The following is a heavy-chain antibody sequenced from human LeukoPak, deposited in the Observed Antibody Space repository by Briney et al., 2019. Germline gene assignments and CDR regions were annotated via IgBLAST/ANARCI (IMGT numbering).Heavy chain of an antibody. CDR1: GVTFGSYA. V-gene: IGHV3-30*04. D-gene: IGHD6-19*01. Sequence: RSLRLSCAASGVTFGSYAMPWVGQAPRKGLDWVAVISYDGSNKYYADPVKGRFTISRDNSKITLYLQMNSLRAEDTAVYYCAGGSAPKQWRWLIPFYYWGQGRVVTVSS. J-gene: IGHJ4*02. CDR2: ISYDGSNK. CDR3: AGGSAPKQWRWLIPFYY.